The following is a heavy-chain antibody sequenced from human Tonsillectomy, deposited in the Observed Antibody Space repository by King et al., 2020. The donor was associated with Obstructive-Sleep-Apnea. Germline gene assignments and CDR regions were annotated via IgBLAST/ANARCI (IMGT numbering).Heavy chain of an antibody. CDR2: IGSSRNYI. V-gene: IGHV3-21*01. CDR1: GFTLSSYI. CDR3: ARDNSGFDY. Sequence: VQLVESGGGLVKPGGSLRLSCAASGFTLSSYIMNWVRQAPGKGLEWVSSIGSSRNYIYYADSVKGRFSISRDNAKNSLHLQMNSLRAEDTAVYYCARDNSGFDYWGQGTLVTVSS. D-gene: IGHD1-26*01. J-gene: IGHJ4*02.